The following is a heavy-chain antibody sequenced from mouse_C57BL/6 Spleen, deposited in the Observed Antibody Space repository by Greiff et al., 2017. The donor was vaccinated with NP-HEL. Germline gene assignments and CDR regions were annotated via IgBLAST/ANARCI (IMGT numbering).Heavy chain of an antibody. V-gene: IGHV8-12*01. J-gene: IGHJ1*03. D-gene: IGHD2-1*01. CDR2: IYWDDDK. CDR1: GFSLSTSGMG. Sequence: QVTLKESGPGILQSSQPLSLTCSFSGFSLSTSGMGVSWIRQPSGKGLEWLAHIYWDDDKRYNPSLKSRLTISKNTSRNQVFLKITSVDTADTATYYCARGNGNYEWYFDVWGTGTTVTVSS. CDR3: ARGNGNYEWYFDV.